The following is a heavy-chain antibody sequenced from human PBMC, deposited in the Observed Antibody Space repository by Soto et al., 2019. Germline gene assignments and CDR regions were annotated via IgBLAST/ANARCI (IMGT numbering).Heavy chain of an antibody. Sequence: GGSLRLSCAASGFTFSSYAMHWVRQAPGKGLEWVAVISYDGSNKYYADSVKGRFTISRDNSKNTLYLQMNSLRAEDTAVYYCARVPGTAMVTPFDYWGQGTLVTVSS. CDR2: ISYDGSNK. CDR1: GFTFSSYA. V-gene: IGHV3-30-3*01. D-gene: IGHD5-18*01. CDR3: ARVPGTAMVTPFDY. J-gene: IGHJ4*02.